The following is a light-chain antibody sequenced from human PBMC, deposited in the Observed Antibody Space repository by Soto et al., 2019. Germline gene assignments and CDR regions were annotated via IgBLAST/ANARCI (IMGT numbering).Light chain of an antibody. Sequence: QSVLTQSPSVSASLGASVKVTCTLSSGHSSFAIAWHQQQPEEGPRYLMKVNSDGSHTKGDGIPDRFSGSSSGAERYLIISSLQSEDEAEYYCQSWGTGIRVFGGGTQLTVL. CDR3: QSWGTGIRV. J-gene: IGLJ3*02. CDR2: VNSDGSH. CDR1: SGHSSFA. V-gene: IGLV4-69*01.